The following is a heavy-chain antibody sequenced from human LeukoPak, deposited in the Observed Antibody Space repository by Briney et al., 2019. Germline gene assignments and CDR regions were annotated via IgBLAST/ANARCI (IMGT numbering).Heavy chain of an antibody. CDR1: GFNFSIYS. J-gene: IGHJ4*02. CDR3: AKDELELSESDY. D-gene: IGHD1-7*01. V-gene: IGHV3-48*01. Sequence: GGSLRLSCAASGFNFSIYSMNWVRQAPGKGLEWVSYITRSSTTIYYADSVKGRFTISRDNAKNSLYLQMNSLRAEDTAVYYCAKDELELSESDYWGQGTLVTVSS. CDR2: ITRSSTTI.